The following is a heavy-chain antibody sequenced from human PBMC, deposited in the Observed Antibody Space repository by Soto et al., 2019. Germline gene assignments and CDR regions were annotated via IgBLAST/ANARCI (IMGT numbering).Heavy chain of an antibody. CDR2: INSDGSST. D-gene: IGHD5-12*01. Sequence: GGSLRLSCAASGFTFSSYWMHWVRQAPGKGLVWVSRINSDGSSTSYADSVKGRFTISRDNAKNTLYLQMNSLRAEDTAVYYCARESPAYGGYSYWGQGTLVTVSS. J-gene: IGHJ4*02. V-gene: IGHV3-74*01. CDR3: ARESPAYGGYSY. CDR1: GFTFSSYW.